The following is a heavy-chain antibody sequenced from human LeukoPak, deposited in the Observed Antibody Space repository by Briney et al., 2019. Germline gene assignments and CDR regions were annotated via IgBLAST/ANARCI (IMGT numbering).Heavy chain of an antibody. Sequence: GASVKVSCKASGGTFSSYAISWVRQAPGKGLEWMGGFDPEDGETIYAQKFQGRVTMTEDTSTDTAYMGLSSLRSEDTAVYYCATGWNTIFGVVRHHWGQGTLVTVSS. D-gene: IGHD3-3*01. V-gene: IGHV1-24*01. CDR1: GGTFSSYA. CDR2: FDPEDGET. CDR3: ATGWNTIFGVVRHH. J-gene: IGHJ5*02.